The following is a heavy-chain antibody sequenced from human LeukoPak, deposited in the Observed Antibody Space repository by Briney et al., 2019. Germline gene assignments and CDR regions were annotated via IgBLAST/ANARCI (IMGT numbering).Heavy chain of an antibody. CDR3: AKDHYWSIDY. J-gene: IGHJ4*02. CDR2: IKGDGIST. D-gene: IGHD3-3*01. V-gene: IGHV3-74*01. Sequence: GGSLRLSCAASGFDFSSNWMHWVRHAPRQGLVWVSRIKGDGISTNYADSVKGRFTISRDIAKNTLYLQMNSLRAEDTGVYYCAKDHYWSIDYWGRGTLVTVSS. CDR1: GFDFSSNW.